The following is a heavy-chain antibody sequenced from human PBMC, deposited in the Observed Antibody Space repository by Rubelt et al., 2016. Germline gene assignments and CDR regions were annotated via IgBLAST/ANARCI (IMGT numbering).Heavy chain of an antibody. CDR2: ITGSGVST. J-gene: IGHJ4*02. V-gene: IGHV3-23*04. CDR3: ARDSDY. CDR1: GFTFSSSA. Sequence: VRLVESGGGVVPPGRSLRLSCTASGFTFSSSALSWVRQAPGKGLEWVSGITGSGVSTYYAASVHGRFTISRDNSKNTLYLQMNSLRAEDTAVYYCARDSDYWGQGTLVTVSS.